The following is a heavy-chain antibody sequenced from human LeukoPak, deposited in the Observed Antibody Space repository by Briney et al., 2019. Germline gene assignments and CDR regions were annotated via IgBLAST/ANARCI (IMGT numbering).Heavy chain of an antibody. CDR2: ISSSSSYI. CDR1: GFTFSSYS. J-gene: IGHJ4*01. V-gene: IGHV3-21*04. CDR3: VKRIDGSGSYYIDY. D-gene: IGHD3-10*01. Sequence: GGSLRLSCAASGFTFSSYSMNWVRQAPGKGLEWVSSISSSSSYIYYADSVKGRFTISRDNSKNTLYLQMNSLRAEDTAVYFCVKRIDGSGSYYIDYWGHGILVTVSS.